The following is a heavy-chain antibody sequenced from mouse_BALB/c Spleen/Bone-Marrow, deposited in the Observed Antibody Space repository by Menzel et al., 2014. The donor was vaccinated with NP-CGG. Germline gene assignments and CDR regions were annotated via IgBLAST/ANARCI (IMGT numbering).Heavy chain of an antibody. Sequence: EVHLVESGAEFVKPGVSVKLSCTASGFNIKDTYMHWVKQRPEQGPEWIGRIDPANGNTKYDPKFQGKATITADTSSNTAYLQLSSLTSEDTAVYSCAEWELVPPWLAYWGHATLFTVSA. J-gene: IGHJ3*01. CDR1: GFNIKDTY. CDR2: IDPANGNT. D-gene: IGHD4-1*01. CDR3: AEWELVPPWLAY. V-gene: IGHV14-3*02.